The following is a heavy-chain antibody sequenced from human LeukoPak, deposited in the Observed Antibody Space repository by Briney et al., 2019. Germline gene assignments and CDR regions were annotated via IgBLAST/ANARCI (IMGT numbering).Heavy chain of an antibody. V-gene: IGHV3-23*01. D-gene: IGHD2-15*01. CDR2: ISGSDGST. J-gene: IGHJ4*02. Sequence: GGSLRLSCAASGFTFSSYGMSWVRQAPGKGLEWVSAISGSDGSTYYADSVKGRFTISRDNAKNSLYLQMNSLRAEDTAVYYCARGDCSGGSCYLSLTTIDYWGQGTLVTVSS. CDR1: GFTFSSYG. CDR3: ARGDCSGGSCYLSLTTIDY.